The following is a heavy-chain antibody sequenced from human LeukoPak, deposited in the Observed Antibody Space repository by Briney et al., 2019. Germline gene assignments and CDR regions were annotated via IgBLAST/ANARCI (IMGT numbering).Heavy chain of an antibody. V-gene: IGHV4-39*07. D-gene: IGHD3/OR15-3a*01. Sequence: PSETLSLTCTVSGGSISSSSYYWGWIRQPPGKGLEWIGEINHSGSTNYNPSLKSRVTISVDTSKNQFSLKLSSVTAADTAVYYCARVISRRGKRYFDLWGRGTLVTVSS. CDR1: GGSISSSSYY. CDR2: INHSGST. CDR3: ARVISRRGKRYFDL. J-gene: IGHJ2*01.